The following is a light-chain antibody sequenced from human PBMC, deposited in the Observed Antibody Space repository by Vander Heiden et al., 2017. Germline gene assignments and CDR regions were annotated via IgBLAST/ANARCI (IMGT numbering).Light chain of an antibody. J-gene: IGLJ2*01. Sequence: HSVLPQPPSVSGPPRQRATISCTGSSSNSGAVFDVHWYQQLPGTAPIILIDGNSNRPSGVPDRFSGSKSGTSASLAITGLQAEDDAYYYCQSYDSSYVVFGGGTKLTVL. CDR3: QSYDSSYVV. CDR2: GNS. CDR1: SSNSGAVFD. V-gene: IGLV1-40*01.